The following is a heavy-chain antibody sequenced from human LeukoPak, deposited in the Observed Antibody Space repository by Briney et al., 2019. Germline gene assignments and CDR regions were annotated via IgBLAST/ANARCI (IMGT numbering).Heavy chain of an antibody. Sequence: SETLSLTCAVYGGSFSGYYWSWIRQPLGKGLEWIGEINHSGSTNYNPSLKSRVTISVDTSKNQFSLKLSSVTAADTAVYYCARSRIAVAGTHDYWGQGTLVTVSS. CDR3: ARSRIAVAGTHDY. CDR2: INHSGST. D-gene: IGHD6-19*01. V-gene: IGHV4-34*01. J-gene: IGHJ4*02. CDR1: GGSFSGYY.